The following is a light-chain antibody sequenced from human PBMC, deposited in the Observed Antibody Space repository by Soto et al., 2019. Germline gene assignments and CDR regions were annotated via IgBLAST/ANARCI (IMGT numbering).Light chain of an antibody. CDR2: AAS. V-gene: IGKV1-6*02. J-gene: IGKJ1*01. CDR1: QDIKDH. CDR3: LQDYTYPRT. Sequence: AIQMTQFPSSLSASVRDRVTITCRASQDIKDHLGWYQQKPGRAPQLLIFAASNLQNGVPSRFSGSGSGTHFTLSISSLQPEDFATYYCLQDYTYPRTFGHGTKVKIK.